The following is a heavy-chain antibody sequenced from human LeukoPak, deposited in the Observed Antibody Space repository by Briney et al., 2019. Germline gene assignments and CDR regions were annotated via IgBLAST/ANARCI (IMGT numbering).Heavy chain of an antibody. CDR3: ARGNYYDFWSGYFIDY. V-gene: IGHV4-4*07. D-gene: IGHD3-3*01. CDR2: IYTSGST. J-gene: IGHJ4*02. CDR1: GGSISSYY. Sequence: SETLSLTCTVSGGSISSYYWSWIRQPAGKGLEWIGRIYTSGSTNYNPSLKSRVTMSVDTSKNRFSLKLSSVTAADTAVYYCARGNYYDFWSGYFIDYWGQGTLVTVSS.